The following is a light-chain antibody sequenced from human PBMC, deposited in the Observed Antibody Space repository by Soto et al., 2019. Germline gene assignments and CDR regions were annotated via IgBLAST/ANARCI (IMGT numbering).Light chain of an antibody. CDR2: EVS. J-gene: IGLJ1*01. CDR3: SSYTSSSIDYV. CDR1: SSDVGGYNY. Sequence: QSALTQPASVSGSPGQSITISCTGTSSDVGGYNYVSWYQQHPGKAPKLMIYEVSNRPSGVSNRFSGSKSGNPASLTISGRQAEDEADYYCSSYTSSSIDYVFGTGTTLTVL. V-gene: IGLV2-14*01.